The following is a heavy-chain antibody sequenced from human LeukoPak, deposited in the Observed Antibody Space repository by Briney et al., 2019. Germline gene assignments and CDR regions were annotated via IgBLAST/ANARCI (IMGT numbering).Heavy chain of an antibody. J-gene: IGHJ4*02. CDR2: IGTAGDT. V-gene: IGHV3-13*01. Sequence: GGSLRLSCAASGFTFSSHDMHWVRQATGKGLEWVSTIGTAGDTYYPGSVKGRFTISRENAKNSLYLQMNILKAGDTAVYYCARGGPGYYLDYWGQGTLVTVS. CDR3: ARGGPGYYLDY. CDR1: GFTFSSHD.